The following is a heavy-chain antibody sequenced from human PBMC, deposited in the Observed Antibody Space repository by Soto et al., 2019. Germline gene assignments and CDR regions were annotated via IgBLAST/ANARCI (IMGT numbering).Heavy chain of an antibody. Sequence: SETLSLTCTVSAGSITNYYWNWIRPPPEKGLEWIGFIHHTGNSMSNPSLRSRLTMSVHTPEGQISLNLRAVTAADTAFYYCAKLNEMKRSFDDWGQGILVTVSS. J-gene: IGHJ4*02. D-gene: IGHD3-16*01. CDR2: IHHTGNS. CDR3: AKLNEMKRSFDD. CDR1: AGSITNYY. V-gene: IGHV4-59*01.